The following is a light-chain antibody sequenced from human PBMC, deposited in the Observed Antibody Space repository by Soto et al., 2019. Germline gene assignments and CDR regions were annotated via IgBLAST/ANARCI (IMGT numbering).Light chain of an antibody. Sequence: EIVLTQSPVTLSLSPGERATLSCRASQSVRTYLAWYQVKPGQAPRLLIYDASRRASGVPARFSGSGSGTDFTLTISSLEPEDFALYYCLQLYNFSWTFGQGTKVEIK. CDR2: DAS. V-gene: IGKV3-11*01. CDR1: QSVRTY. CDR3: LQLYNFSWT. J-gene: IGKJ1*01.